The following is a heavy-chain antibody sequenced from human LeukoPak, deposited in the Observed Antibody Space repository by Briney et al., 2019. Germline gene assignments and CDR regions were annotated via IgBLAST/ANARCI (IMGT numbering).Heavy chain of an antibody. CDR1: GFTFNTYG. Sequence: PGGSLRLSCAASGFTFNTYGMNWVRQAPGRGLEWVSSITSGGLYTYYTDSVKGRFTISRDNTKSSLYLQMNSLGAEDTAVYYCARLYGSGYDAFDIWGQGTMVTVSS. CDR2: ITSGGLYT. D-gene: IGHD3-10*01. CDR3: ARLYGSGYDAFDI. V-gene: IGHV3-21*01. J-gene: IGHJ3*02.